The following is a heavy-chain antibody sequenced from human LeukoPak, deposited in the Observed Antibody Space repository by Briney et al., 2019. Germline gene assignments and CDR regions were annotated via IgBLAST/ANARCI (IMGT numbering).Heavy chain of an antibody. J-gene: IGHJ4*01. V-gene: IGHV4-34*01. CDR2: INHSGST. D-gene: IGHD2-2*01. Sequence: SETLSLTCAVYGGSFSGYYWSWIRQPPGKGLEWIGEINHSGSTNYNPSLKSRVTISVDTSKNQFSLKLSSVTAADTAVYYCARGDRGYCSTTNCYRFDYWGQGTLVTVSS. CDR3: ARGDRGYCSTTNCYRFDY. CDR1: GGSFSGYY.